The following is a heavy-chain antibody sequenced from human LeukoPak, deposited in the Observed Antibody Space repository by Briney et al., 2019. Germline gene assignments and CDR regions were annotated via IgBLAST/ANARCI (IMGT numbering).Heavy chain of an antibody. CDR3: ARLRPYNWFDP. V-gene: IGHV4-4*09. J-gene: IGHJ5*02. CDR1: GGSISSYY. CDR2: IYTSGST. Sequence: PSETLSLTCTVSGGSISSYYWSWIRQPPGKGLEGIGYIYTSGSTTYNPSLKSRVTISVDTSKNQFSLKLSSATAEDTAVYYCARLRPYNWFDPWGQGTLVTVSS.